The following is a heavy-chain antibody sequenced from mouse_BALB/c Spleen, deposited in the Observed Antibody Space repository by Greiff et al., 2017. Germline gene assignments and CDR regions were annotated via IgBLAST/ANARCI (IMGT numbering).Heavy chain of an antibody. D-gene: IGHD2-3*01. Sequence: EVNVVESGGGLVKPGGSLKLSCAASGFTFSSYAMSWVRQTPEKRLEWVASISSGGSTYYPDSVKGRFTISRDNARNILYLQMSSLRSEDTAMYYCAREADGLLIYWYFDVWGAGTTVTVSS. CDR2: ISSGGST. CDR1: GFTFSSYA. J-gene: IGHJ1*01. CDR3: AREADGLLIYWYFDV. V-gene: IGHV5-6-5*01.